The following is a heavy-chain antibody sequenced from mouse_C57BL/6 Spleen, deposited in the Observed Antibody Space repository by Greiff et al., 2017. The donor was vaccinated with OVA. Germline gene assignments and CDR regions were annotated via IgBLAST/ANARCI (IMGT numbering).Heavy chain of an antibody. V-gene: IGHV1-59*01. CDR1: GYTFTSYW. D-gene: IGHD1-1*01. J-gene: IGHJ4*01. CDR2: IDPSDSYT. CDR3: ARRTVDAMDY. Sequence: QVQLQQPGAELVRPGTSVKLSCKASGYTFTSYWMHWVKQRPGQGLEWIGVIDPSDSYTNYNQKFKGKATLTVDTSSSTAYMQLSSLTSEDSAVYYCARRTVDAMDYWGQGTSVTVSS.